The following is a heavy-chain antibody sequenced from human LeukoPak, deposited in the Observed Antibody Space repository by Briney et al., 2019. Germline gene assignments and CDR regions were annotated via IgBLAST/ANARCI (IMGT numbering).Heavy chain of an antibody. D-gene: IGHD4-23*01. CDR1: GGTFSSYA. CDR3: ARDLNDHGGKPSVRSFDY. CDR2: IIPIFGTA. V-gene: IGHV1-69*05. J-gene: IGHJ4*02. Sequence: SVKVSCKASGGTFSSYAISWVRQAPGQGLEWMGGIIPIFGTANYAQKFQGRVTITTDESTSTAYMELSSLRSEDTAVYYCARDLNDHGGKPSVRSFDYWGQGTLVTVSS.